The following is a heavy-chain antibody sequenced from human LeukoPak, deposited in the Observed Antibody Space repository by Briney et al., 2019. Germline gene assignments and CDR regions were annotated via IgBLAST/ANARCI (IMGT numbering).Heavy chain of an antibody. CDR3: AREGYSSSWYGNWFDP. CDR1: GGSISSYY. CDR2: IYYSGST. V-gene: IGHV4-59*01. J-gene: IGHJ5*02. Sequence: SETLSLTCTVSGGSISSYYWSWIRQPPGKGLEWIGYIYYSGSTNYNPSLKSRVTISVDTSKNQFSLKLSSVTAADTAVYYCAREGYSSSWYGNWFDPWGQGTLVTVSS. D-gene: IGHD6-13*01.